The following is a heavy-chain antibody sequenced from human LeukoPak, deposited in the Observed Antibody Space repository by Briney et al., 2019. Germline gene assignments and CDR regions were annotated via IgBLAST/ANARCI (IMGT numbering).Heavy chain of an antibody. CDR2: IFHSGST. Sequence: SETLSLTCAVSGYSISSGYYWGWIRQPPGKGREWIATIFHSGSTYYNPSLESRVTISVDTSRNQFSLRLRSVTAADTAMYYCARHSQWGIIPWAFDVWGQGTMVTVSS. D-gene: IGHD3-16*02. V-gene: IGHV4-38-2*01. CDR1: GYSISSGYY. J-gene: IGHJ3*01. CDR3: ARHSQWGIIPWAFDV.